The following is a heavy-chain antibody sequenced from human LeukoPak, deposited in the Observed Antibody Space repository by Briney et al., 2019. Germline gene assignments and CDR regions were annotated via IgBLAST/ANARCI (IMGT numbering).Heavy chain of an antibody. CDR3: ARATIVGAMGGAYFDY. CDR2: ICAYNGNT. V-gene: IGHV1-18*01. Sequence: ASVKVSCKASGYTFTSYGISWVRQAPGQGLEWMGWICAYNGNTNYAQKLQGRVTMTTDTSTSTAYMELRSLRSDDTAVYYCARATIVGAMGGAYFDYWGQGTLVTVSS. D-gene: IGHD1-26*01. J-gene: IGHJ4*02. CDR1: GYTFTSYG.